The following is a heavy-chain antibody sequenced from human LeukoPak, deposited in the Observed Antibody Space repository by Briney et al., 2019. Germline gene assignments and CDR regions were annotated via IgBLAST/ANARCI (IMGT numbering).Heavy chain of an antibody. CDR2: INPSGGST. J-gene: IGHJ4*02. Sequence: GASVKVSCKASGYTFTSYYMHWVRQAPGQGLEGMGIINPSGGSTSYAQKFQGRVTMTRDTSTSTVYMELSSLRAEDTAVYYCARVGTHSSWYEGDFDYWGRGTLVTVSS. CDR3: ARVGTHSSWYEGDFDY. V-gene: IGHV1-46*01. CDR1: GYTFTSYY. D-gene: IGHD6-13*01.